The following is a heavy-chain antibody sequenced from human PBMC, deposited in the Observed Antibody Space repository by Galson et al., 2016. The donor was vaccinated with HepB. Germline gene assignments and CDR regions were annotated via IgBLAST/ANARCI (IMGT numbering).Heavy chain of an antibody. J-gene: IGHJ4*02. CDR2: IKPDGSEK. CDR3: TRDGTLRPLGD. CDR1: GFSFGSYW. D-gene: IGHD2-21*01. V-gene: IGHV3-7*03. Sequence: SLRLSCAGSGFSFGSYWMSWVRQSPGKGLEWVANIKPDGSEKYYVDSVEGRFTISRDNAKNSLYLQLNSLRAEDTALYYCTRDGTLRPLGDWGQGTRVTVSS.